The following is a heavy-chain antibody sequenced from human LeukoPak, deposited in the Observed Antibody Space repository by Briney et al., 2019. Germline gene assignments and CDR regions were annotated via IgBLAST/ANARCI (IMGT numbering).Heavy chain of an antibody. CDR3: ASEEMVVVPAARLGNYYYYYMDV. CDR1: GFTFSSYW. J-gene: IGHJ6*03. CDR2: IKQEGSEK. D-gene: IGHD2-2*01. V-gene: IGHV3-7*01. Sequence: GGPRRFSGAASGFTFSSYWMSWGRQAPGKGLEGVANIKQEGSEKYYVDSVKGRSTISRANAKNSLYLQMNSLRAEDTAVYYCASEEMVVVPAARLGNYYYYYMDVWGKGTTVTVSS.